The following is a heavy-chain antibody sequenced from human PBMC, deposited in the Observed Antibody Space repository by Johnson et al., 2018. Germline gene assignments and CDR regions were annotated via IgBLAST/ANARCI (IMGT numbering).Heavy chain of an antibody. CDR1: GFTFSSYW. D-gene: IGHD3-22*01. J-gene: IGHJ4*02. CDR3: ARAPYYDNSGSYLFDY. Sequence: VQLVESGGGLVQPGRSLTLSCAASGFTFSSYWMHWVRQAPGKGLVWVSRINAAGTTTAYAASVKGRFTISRDNAKNPLYLQMSSLRAEDTAVYSCARAPYYDNSGSYLFDYWGQGTLVPVSS. V-gene: IGHV3-74*02. CDR2: INAAGTTT.